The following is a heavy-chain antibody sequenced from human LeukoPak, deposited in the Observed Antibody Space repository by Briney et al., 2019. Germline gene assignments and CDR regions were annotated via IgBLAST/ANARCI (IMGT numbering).Heavy chain of an antibody. Sequence: ASVKVSCKASGYIFTNYYMHWVRQAPGQELGWMGRINPNSGGTNYAQKFQGRVTMTRDTSISTAYTELSSLRSEDTAVYYCARVAVRYGEYNWFDPWGQGTLVTVSS. V-gene: IGHV1/OR15-1*01. CDR2: INPNSGGT. J-gene: IGHJ5*02. D-gene: IGHD3-10*01. CDR1: GYIFTNYY. CDR3: ARVAVRYGEYNWFDP.